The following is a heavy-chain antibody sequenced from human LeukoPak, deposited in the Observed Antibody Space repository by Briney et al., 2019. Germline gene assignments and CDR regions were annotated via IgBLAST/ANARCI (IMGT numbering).Heavy chain of an antibody. D-gene: IGHD6-13*01. Sequence: GGSLRLSCAASGFTFDDYAMRWVRQAPEKGLEWVSLISGDGGSTYYADSVKGRFTISRDNSKNSLYLQMNSLRTEDTALYYCAKDFGSTSTYYYYGMDVWGQGTTVTVSS. V-gene: IGHV3-43*02. J-gene: IGHJ6*02. CDR3: AKDFGSTSTYYYYGMDV. CDR1: GFTFDDYA. CDR2: ISGDGGST.